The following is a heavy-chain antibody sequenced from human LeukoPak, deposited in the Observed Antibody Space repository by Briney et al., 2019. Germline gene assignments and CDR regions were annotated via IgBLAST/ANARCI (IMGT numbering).Heavy chain of an antibody. CDR3: ARASYYYDSSGYSH. D-gene: IGHD3-22*01. CDR1: GGTFSSYA. Sequence: GASVKVSCKASGGTFSSYAISWVRQAPGQGLERMGGIIPIFGTANYAQKFQGRVTITADESTSTAYMELSSLRSEDTAVYYCARASYYYDSSGYSHWGQGTLVTVSS. J-gene: IGHJ4*02. V-gene: IGHV1-69*13. CDR2: IIPIFGTA.